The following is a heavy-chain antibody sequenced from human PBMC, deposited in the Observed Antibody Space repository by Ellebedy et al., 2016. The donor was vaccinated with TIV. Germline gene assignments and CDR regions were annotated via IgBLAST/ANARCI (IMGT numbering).Heavy chain of an antibody. J-gene: IGHJ6*03. CDR1: GYSISSGYY. CDR3: ARMLPHYGGNSEEGYYYYYYYMDV. Sequence: SETLSLTXTVSGYSISSGYYWGWIRQPPGKGLEWIGSIYHSGSTYYNPSLKSRVTISVDTSKNQFSLKLSSVTAADTAVYYCARMLPHYGGNSEEGYYYYYYYMDVWGKGTTVTVSS. V-gene: IGHV4-38-2*02. D-gene: IGHD4-23*01. CDR2: IYHSGST.